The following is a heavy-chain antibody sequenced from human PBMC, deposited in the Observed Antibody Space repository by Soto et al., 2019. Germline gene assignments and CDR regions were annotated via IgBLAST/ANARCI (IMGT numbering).Heavy chain of an antibody. Sequence: ASVQVSCKASGYTFTGYYMHWVRQAPGQGLEWMGWINPNSGGTNYAQKFQGRVTMTRDTSISTAYMELSRLRSDDTAVYYCARDIVSLRMVWFDPWGQGTLVTVSS. V-gene: IGHV1-2*02. D-gene: IGHD1-26*01. J-gene: IGHJ5*02. CDR3: ARDIVSLRMVWFDP. CDR1: GYTFTGYY. CDR2: INPNSGGT.